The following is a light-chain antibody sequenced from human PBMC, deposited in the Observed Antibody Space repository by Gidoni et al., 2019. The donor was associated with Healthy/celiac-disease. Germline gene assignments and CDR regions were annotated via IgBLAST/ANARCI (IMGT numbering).Light chain of an antibody. CDR2: DAA. CDR1: QSVSSY. V-gene: IGKV3-11*01. J-gene: IGKJ1*01. Sequence: EIVLPQSPATLSLSPGERATLSCRASQSVSSYLAWYQQKPGQAPRLLIYDAANRATGSPARCSGSGSGTDFTLTISSLEPEDFAVYYCQQRSNWPWTFGQGTKVEIK. CDR3: QQRSNWPWT.